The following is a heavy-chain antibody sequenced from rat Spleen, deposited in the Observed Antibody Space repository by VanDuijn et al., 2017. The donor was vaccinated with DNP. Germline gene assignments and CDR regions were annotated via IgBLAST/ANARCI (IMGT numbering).Heavy chain of an antibody. Sequence: EVQLVETGGGLVQPGRSMELSCAASGFTFSNFPLAWVRRAPTQGLEWVATISTSGTDAFYRDSVKGRFTISRDNARSTLYLQMNSLRSEDMATYYCARWYNSGYYFDYWGQGVMVTVSS. CDR1: GFTFSNFP. D-gene: IGHD4-3*01. CDR3: ARWYNSGYYFDY. J-gene: IGHJ2*01. V-gene: IGHV5-46*01. CDR2: ISTSGTDA.